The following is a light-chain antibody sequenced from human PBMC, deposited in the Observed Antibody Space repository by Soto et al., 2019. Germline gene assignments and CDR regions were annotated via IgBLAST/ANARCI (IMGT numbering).Light chain of an antibody. CDR2: SNN. CDR3: AAWDDSLNGAYV. V-gene: IGLV1-44*01. J-gene: IGLJ1*01. Sequence: QSVLTQPPSASSTPGQRVTISCSGSSSNIGSNTVNWYQQLPGTAPKLLIYSNNQRPSGVPDRFSGSKSGTSASLAISGLQSEDEADYYCAAWDDSLNGAYVFGTGTKVT. CDR1: SSNIGSNT.